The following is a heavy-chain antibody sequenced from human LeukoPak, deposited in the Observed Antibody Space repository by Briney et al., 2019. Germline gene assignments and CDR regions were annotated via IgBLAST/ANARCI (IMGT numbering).Heavy chain of an antibody. J-gene: IGHJ6*02. CDR2: ISGSGGST. CDR3: AKHKYYDFWSGYYTSAQYYYYGMDV. Sequence: GGSLRLSCAASGFTFSSYAMSWVRQAPGKGLEWVSAISGSGGSTYYADSVKGRFTISRDNSKNTLYLQMNSLRAEDTAVYYCAKHKYYDFWSGYYTSAQYYYYGMDVWGQGTTVTVS. CDR1: GFTFSSYA. V-gene: IGHV3-23*01. D-gene: IGHD3-3*01.